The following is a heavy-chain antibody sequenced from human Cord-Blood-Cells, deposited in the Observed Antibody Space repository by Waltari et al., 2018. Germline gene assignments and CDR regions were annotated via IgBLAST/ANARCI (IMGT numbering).Heavy chain of an antibody. CDR3: ATGDKENFQH. CDR2: INSDGSST. J-gene: IGHJ1*01. Sequence: EVQLVESGAGLVQPGGSLSLPCDASGFTFSSYWMPWVRQAPGKGLVWVSRINSDGSSTSYADSVKGRFTISRDNAKNTLYLQMNSLRAEDTAVYYCATGDKENFQHWGQGTLVTVSS. V-gene: IGHV3-74*01. CDR1: GFTFSSYW.